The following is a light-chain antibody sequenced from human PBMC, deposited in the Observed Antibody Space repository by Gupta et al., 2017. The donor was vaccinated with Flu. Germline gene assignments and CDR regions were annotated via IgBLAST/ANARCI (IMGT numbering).Light chain of an antibody. CDR3: QQHSDLPRT. Sequence: TAPLSWSLVERAMLSCRAAQSVSNYLCCSLPKPGQHTSFLSDEASNMAPAIPARLRGSESGTDFTLTISSLEPEDCAGYYCQQHSDLPRTFGEGTKVEIK. CDR1: QSVSNY. V-gene: IGKV3-11*01. CDR2: EAS. J-gene: IGKJ2*01.